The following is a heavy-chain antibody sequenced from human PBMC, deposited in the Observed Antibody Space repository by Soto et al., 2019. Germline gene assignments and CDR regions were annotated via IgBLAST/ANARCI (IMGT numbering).Heavy chain of an antibody. CDR1: GGSISSYY. V-gene: IGHV4-59*01. D-gene: IGHD2-2*01. Sequence: ETLSLTCTVPGGSISSYYWSWIRQPPGKGLEWIGYIYYSGSTNYNPSLKSRVTISVDTSKNQFSLKLSSVTAADTAVYYCARLGYCSSTSCYVLILDYWGQGTLVTVSS. J-gene: IGHJ4*02. CDR2: IYYSGST. CDR3: ARLGYCSSTSCYVLILDY.